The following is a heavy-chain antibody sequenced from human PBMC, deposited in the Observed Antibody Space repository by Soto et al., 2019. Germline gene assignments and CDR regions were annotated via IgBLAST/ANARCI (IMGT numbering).Heavy chain of an antibody. J-gene: IGHJ6*02. Sequence: GTSVELTCKASRGALGSNARSSVRQAPGQGLEWMGGIIPIFGTANYAQKFQGRVTITADKSTSTAYMELSSLRSEDTAVYYCARAHGYGSGSYYKGGHYYSGMDVWGQGTTVTVSS. CDR1: RGALGSNA. CDR3: ARAHGYGSGSYYKGGHYYSGMDV. CDR2: IIPIFGTA. D-gene: IGHD3-10*01. V-gene: IGHV1-69*06.